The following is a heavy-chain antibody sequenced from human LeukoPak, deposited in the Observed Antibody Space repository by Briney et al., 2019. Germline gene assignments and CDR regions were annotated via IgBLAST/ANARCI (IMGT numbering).Heavy chain of an antibody. CDR3: ARLSRYSSSWYYFDY. D-gene: IGHD6-13*01. CDR2: IYYSGST. V-gene: IGHV4-61*08. Sequence: PSETLSLTCTVSGGSISSGGYYWSWIRQPPGKGLEWIGYIYYSGSTNYNPSLKSRVTISVDTSKNQFSLKLSSVTAADTAVYYCARLSRYSSSWYYFDYWGQGTLVTVSS. CDR1: GGSISSGGYY. J-gene: IGHJ4*02.